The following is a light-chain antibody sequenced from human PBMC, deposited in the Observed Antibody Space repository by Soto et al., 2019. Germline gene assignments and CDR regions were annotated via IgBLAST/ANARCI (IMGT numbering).Light chain of an antibody. CDR2: EVN. V-gene: IGLV2-14*01. Sequence: QSALTQPASVSGSPGQSITISCTEITSDVGGFHYVSWYQQHPGKAPKLLIYEVNNRPSGVSHRFSGSKAGNTASLTISGLQPEDEADYYCSSYRSSSTLYVLGSGTKVTVL. CDR3: SSYRSSSTLYV. CDR1: TSDVGGFHY. J-gene: IGLJ1*01.